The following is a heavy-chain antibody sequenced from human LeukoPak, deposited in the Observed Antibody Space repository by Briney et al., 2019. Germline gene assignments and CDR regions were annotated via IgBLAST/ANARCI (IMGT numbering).Heavy chain of an antibody. D-gene: IGHD2-21*02. V-gene: IGHV1-2*02. Sequence: ASVKVSCKASGYTFTGYFMHWVRQTPGQGLEWMGWINPNSGGTNYAQKFQGRVTMTRDTSISTAYMELSRLRSDDTAVYYCARAVGDCGGDCYYFDYWGQGTLVTVSS. CDR3: ARAVGDCGGDCYYFDY. J-gene: IGHJ4*02. CDR2: INPNSGGT. CDR1: GYTFTGYF.